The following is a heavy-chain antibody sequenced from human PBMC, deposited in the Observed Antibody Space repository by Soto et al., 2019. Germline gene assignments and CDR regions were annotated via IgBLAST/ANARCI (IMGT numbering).Heavy chain of an antibody. J-gene: IGHJ4*02. CDR1: GYTFTSYG. D-gene: IGHD1-26*01. V-gene: IGHV1-18*01. Sequence: QVQLVQSGAGVKKPGASVKVSCKASGYTFTSYGIIWVRQAPGQGLEWMGWINPYNGNTKYAQKVQGRVTMTTDTSTSTAYMELTSLRSDDTAVYYCAKGAGWEPEYYSDYWGQGTLVTVSS. CDR2: INPYNGNT. CDR3: AKGAGWEPEYYSDY.